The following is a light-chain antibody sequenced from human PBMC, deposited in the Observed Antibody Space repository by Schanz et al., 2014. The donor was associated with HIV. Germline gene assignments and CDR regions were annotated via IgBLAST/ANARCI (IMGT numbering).Light chain of an antibody. CDR2: GAS. V-gene: IGKV3-20*01. J-gene: IGKJ4*02. CDR3: HHYGDSRGT. Sequence: EIVLTQSPGTLSLSPGERAALSCRASQSVTSNLLAWYQQKPGQAPRLLIFGASKRATGIPDRFSGSESGTDFTLTINRLEPDDFAVYYCHHYGDSRGTFGGGTEVDI. CDR1: QSVTSNL.